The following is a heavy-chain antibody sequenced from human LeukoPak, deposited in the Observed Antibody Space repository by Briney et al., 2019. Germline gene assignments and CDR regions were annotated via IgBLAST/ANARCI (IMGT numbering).Heavy chain of an antibody. CDR3: ARSVPDYTRFDY. CDR2: FKTNSGQV. D-gene: IGHD4-11*01. Sequence: GGSLRLSCVASGFTFSDYAMNWVRQAPGKGLEWVSTFKTNSGQVYYTESVRGRFTISRDNSKNTVYLQMSSLRAEDTALYYCARSVPDYTRFDYWGQGALVTVSS. CDR1: GFTFSDYA. J-gene: IGHJ4*02. V-gene: IGHV3-23*01.